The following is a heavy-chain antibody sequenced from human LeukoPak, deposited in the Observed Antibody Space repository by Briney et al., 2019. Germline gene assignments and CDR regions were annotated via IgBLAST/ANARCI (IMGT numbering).Heavy chain of an antibody. CDR3: ARDGAERPHYMDV. V-gene: IGHV1-18*01. CDR2: ISAYNGNT. Sequence: ASVKVSCKASGYTFTIFGISWVRQAPGQGLEWMGWISAYNGNTNYAQRLQGRVTMTTDTSTTTVYMELRSLTSDDTAMYYCARDGAERPHYMDVWGKGTTVSVSS. J-gene: IGHJ6*03. CDR1: GYTFTIFG. D-gene: IGHD1-1*01.